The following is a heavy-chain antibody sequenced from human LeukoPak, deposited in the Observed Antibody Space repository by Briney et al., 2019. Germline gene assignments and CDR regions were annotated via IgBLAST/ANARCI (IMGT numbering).Heavy chain of an antibody. Sequence: GGSLRLSCAASGFTFSSYAMHWVRQAPGKGLEWVAVISYDGSNKYYADSVKGRFTISRDNSKNTLYLQMNSLRAEDTAVYYCARDRLPYIPFDYWGQGTLVTVSS. D-gene: IGHD2-2*02. CDR2: ISYDGSNK. V-gene: IGHV3-30*04. CDR3: ARDRLPYIPFDY. J-gene: IGHJ4*02. CDR1: GFTFSSYA.